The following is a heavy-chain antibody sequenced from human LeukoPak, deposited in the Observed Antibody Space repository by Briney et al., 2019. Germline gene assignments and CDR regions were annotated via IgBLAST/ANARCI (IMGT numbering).Heavy chain of an antibody. CDR3: AKRYYYGSEPTYGAFDI. V-gene: IGHV3-23*01. Sequence: GSLRLSCAASGFTFSSYAMSWVRQAPGKGLEWVSAISGSGGSTYYADSVKGRFTISRDNSKNTLYLQMNSLRAEDTAVYYCAKRYYYGSEPTYGAFDIWGQGTMVTVSS. J-gene: IGHJ3*02. CDR2: ISGSGGST. D-gene: IGHD3-10*01. CDR1: GFTFSSYA.